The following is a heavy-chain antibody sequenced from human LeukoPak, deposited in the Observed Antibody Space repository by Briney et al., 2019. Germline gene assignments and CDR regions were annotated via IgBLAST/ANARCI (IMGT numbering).Heavy chain of an antibody. CDR3: TTWSIAYRAH. CDR2: ISGSGGST. D-gene: IGHD2-8*02. CDR1: GFTFSSYA. Sequence: GGSLRLSCAASGFTFSSYAMSWVRKAPGKGLEWVSAISGSGGSTYYADSVKGRFTISRDNSKNTLYLQMNGLKTEDTAMYFCTTWSIAYRAHWGQGTLVTVSS. J-gene: IGHJ4*02. V-gene: IGHV3-23*01.